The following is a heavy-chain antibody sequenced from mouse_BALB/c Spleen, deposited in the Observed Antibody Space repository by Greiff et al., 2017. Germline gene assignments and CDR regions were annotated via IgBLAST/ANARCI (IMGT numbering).Heavy chain of an antibody. CDR3: ARSLHYYGSSYMFAY. D-gene: IGHD1-1*01. V-gene: IGHV1-9*01. J-gene: IGHJ3*01. CDR1: GYTFSSYW. Sequence: QVQLQQSGAELMKPGASVKISCKATGYTFSSYWIEWVKQRPGHGLEWIGEILPGSGSTNYNEKFKGKATFTADTSSNTAYMQLSSLTSEDSAVDYCARSLHYYGSSYMFAYWGQGTLVTVSA. CDR2: ILPGSGST.